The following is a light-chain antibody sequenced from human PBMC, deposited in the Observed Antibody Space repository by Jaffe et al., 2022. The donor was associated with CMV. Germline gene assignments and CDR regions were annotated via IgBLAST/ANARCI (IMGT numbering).Light chain of an antibody. J-gene: IGKJ2*03. CDR2: DAS. CDR1: QSISSY. V-gene: IGKV3-11*01. CDR3: QQRSNWPPYS. Sequence: EIVLTQSPATLSLSPGERATLSCRASQSISSYLAWYQHKPGQAPRLLIYDASNRATGIPARFSGSGSGTDFTLTISRLEPEDFAVYYCQQRSNWPPYSFGQGTNLEIK.